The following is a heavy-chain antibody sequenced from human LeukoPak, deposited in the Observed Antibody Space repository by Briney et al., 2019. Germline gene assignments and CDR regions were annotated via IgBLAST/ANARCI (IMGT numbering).Heavy chain of an antibody. V-gene: IGHV4-38-2*01. J-gene: IGHJ4*02. D-gene: IGHD3-22*01. CDR3: AGKYYYHSSGHFYVDY. CDR1: GYSISSGYY. Sequence: SETLSLTCAVSGYSISSGYYWGWIRQTPGKGLEWIGSIHHSGSTYYNPSLKSRVTILMDTSKNHFSLKLNSVTAADTAVYYCAGKYYYHSSGHFYVDYWGQGTLVTVSS. CDR2: IHHSGST.